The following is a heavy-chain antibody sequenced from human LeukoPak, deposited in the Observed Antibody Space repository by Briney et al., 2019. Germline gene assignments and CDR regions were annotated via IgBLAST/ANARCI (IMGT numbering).Heavy chain of an antibody. CDR3: ASLGTYDFWSGYDHFDY. CDR2: IYHSGST. V-gene: IGHV4-38-2*01. CDR1: GYSISSGYY. D-gene: IGHD3-3*01. Sequence: PSETLSLTCAVSGYSISSGYYWGWIRQPPGKGLEWIGSIYHSGSTYYNPSLKSRVTISVDTSKNQFSLKLSSVTAADTAVYYCASLGTYDFWSGYDHFDYWGQGTLVTVSS. J-gene: IGHJ4*02.